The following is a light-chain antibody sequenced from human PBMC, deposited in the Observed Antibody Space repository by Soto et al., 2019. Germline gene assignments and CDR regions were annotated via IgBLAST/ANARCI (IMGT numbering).Light chain of an antibody. V-gene: IGKV3-11*01. Sequence: PGDRATLSCRASQSVDNYLAWYQQKPGQAPRLLIYDVSNRATGIPARFSGSGSGTDFTLTISSLEPGDFAIYYCQQRNDWQVTCGQGTRLEIK. CDR2: DVS. CDR1: QSVDNY. J-gene: IGKJ5*01. CDR3: QQRNDWQVT.